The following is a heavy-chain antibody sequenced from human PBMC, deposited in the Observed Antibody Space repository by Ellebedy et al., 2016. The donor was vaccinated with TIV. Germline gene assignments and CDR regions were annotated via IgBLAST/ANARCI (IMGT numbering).Heavy chain of an antibody. V-gene: IGHV3-33*08. CDR3: ARADGSAWYLEY. CDR2: IWFDGSKK. CDR1: GFSFSTHA. J-gene: IGHJ4*02. D-gene: IGHD6-19*01. Sequence: GGSLRLSCAASGFSFSTHAMHWVRQAPGKGLEWVAAIWFDGSKKYYADSVKGRFTISRDNSKNTVSLQMNNLRDDDTALFYCARADGSAWYLEYWGQGTLVSVSS.